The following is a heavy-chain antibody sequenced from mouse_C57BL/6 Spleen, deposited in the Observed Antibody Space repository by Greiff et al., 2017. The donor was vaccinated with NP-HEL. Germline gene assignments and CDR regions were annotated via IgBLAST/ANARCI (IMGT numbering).Heavy chain of an antibody. Sequence: VQLQQSVAELVRPGASVKLSCTASGFNIKNTYMHWVKQRPEQGLEWIGRIDPANGNTKYAPKFQGKATITADTSSNTAYLQLSSLTSEDTAIYYCARAITTVVAPRGYAMDYWGQGTSVTVSS. CDR3: ARAITTVVAPRGYAMDY. CDR1: GFNIKNTY. CDR2: IDPANGNT. D-gene: IGHD1-1*01. J-gene: IGHJ4*01. V-gene: IGHV14-3*01.